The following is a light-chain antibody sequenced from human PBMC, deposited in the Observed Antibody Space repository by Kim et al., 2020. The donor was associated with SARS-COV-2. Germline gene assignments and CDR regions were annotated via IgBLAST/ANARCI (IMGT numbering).Light chain of an antibody. J-gene: IGKJ1*01. CDR2: VAS. Sequence: DIQMTQSPSTLSASVGDRVTITCRDSQSIRNWLAWYQQKPGKAPKLLIYVASILESGVPSRFSGSGSGTEFTLTINSLQPDDFATYYCQQYSTYSTFGQGTKVDIK. CDR1: QSIRNW. CDR3: QQYSTYST. V-gene: IGKV1-5*01.